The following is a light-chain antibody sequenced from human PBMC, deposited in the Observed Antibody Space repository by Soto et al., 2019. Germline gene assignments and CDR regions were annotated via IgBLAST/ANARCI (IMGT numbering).Light chain of an antibody. CDR3: QQSYSTPPGT. V-gene: IGKV1-39*01. CDR2: AAS. CDR1: QSISSH. J-gene: IGKJ4*01. Sequence: DIQMTQSPFSLSASVGDRVTITCRASQSISSHLNWYQQKPGKAPKLLIYAASSLQSGVPSRFSGSGSVTDFTLTISSLQPEDFATYYCQQSYSTPPGTFGGGTKVEIK.